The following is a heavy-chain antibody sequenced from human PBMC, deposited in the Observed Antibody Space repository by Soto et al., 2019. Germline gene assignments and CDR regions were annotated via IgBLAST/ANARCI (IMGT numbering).Heavy chain of an antibody. Sequence: SGGSLRLSCAASGFTFSDYYMSWIRQAPGKGLEWVSYISSSGSTIYYADSVKGRFTISRDNAKNSLYLQMNSLRAEDTAVYYCARDLNPYYDILTGYSPQGYFDYWGQGTLVTVSS. D-gene: IGHD3-9*01. CDR2: ISSSGSTI. CDR1: GFTFSDYY. CDR3: ARDLNPYYDILTGYSPQGYFDY. V-gene: IGHV3-11*01. J-gene: IGHJ4*02.